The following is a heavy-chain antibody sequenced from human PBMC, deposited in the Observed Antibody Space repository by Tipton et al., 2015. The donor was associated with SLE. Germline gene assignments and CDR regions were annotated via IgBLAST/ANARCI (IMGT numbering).Heavy chain of an antibody. CDR1: GFTFSNYV. CDR2: ITGSGGTT. V-gene: IGHV3-23*01. Sequence: SLRLSCAASGFTFSNYVMSWVRQAPGKGLEWVSGITGSGGTTYYADSVKARFTISRDNSKNTLYLQMKSLRAEDMAVYYCAKGLDSWKGGVVDIWGQGTMVTVSS. J-gene: IGHJ3*02. CDR3: AKGLDSWKGGVVDI. D-gene: IGHD1-1*01.